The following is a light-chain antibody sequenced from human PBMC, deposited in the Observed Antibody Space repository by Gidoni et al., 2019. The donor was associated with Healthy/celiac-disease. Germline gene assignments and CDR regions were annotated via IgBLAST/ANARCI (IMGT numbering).Light chain of an antibody. V-gene: IGLV3-1*01. CDR1: KWGGNY. J-gene: IGLJ2*01. CDR2: QDS. CDR3: QAWDSSTEVV. Sequence: SYEPTQPPAVSVSPGQTASLTCSGDKWGGNYACRYQQEPGQSPVLVIYQDSKRPSGIAERFSGSNSGNTATLTISGTQAMEEADDYCQAWDSSTEVVFGGGTKLTVL.